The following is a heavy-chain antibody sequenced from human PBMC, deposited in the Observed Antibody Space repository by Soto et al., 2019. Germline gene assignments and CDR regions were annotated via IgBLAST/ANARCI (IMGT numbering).Heavy chain of an antibody. CDR1: GGSISSSSYY. V-gene: IGHV4-39*01. CDR2: IYYSGST. Sequence: PSETLSLTCTVSGGSISSSSYYWGWIRQPPGKGLEWIGSIYYSGSTYYNPSLKSRVTISVDTSKNQFSLKLSSVTAADTAVYYCARYTSSWFLDYWGQGSLVTVSS. J-gene: IGHJ4*02. D-gene: IGHD6-13*01. CDR3: ARYTSSWFLDY.